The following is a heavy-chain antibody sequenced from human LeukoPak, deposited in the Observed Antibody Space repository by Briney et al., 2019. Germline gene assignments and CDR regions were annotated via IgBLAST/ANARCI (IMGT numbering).Heavy chain of an antibody. V-gene: IGHV3-30-3*01. CDR3: ARNAYGAQTPSDV. D-gene: IGHD4-17*01. J-gene: IGHJ6*02. CDR2: ISYDGSNK. Sequence: PGRSLRLSCAASGFTFSTYAMHWVRQAPGKGLEWVAVISYDGSNKYYADSVRGRFTISRDNSKNTLYLQMNSLRAEDTAVYYCARNAYGAQTPSDVWGQGTTVTVSS. CDR1: GFTFSTYA.